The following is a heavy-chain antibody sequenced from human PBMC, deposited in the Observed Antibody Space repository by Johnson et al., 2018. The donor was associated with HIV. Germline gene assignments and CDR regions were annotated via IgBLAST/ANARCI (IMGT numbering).Heavy chain of an antibody. Sequence: VQLVESGGGVVQPGRSLRLSCAASGFTFGSYGLHWVRQAPGKGLEWVALISYDGSNKYYEDSVKGRFTISRDNSKNTLYLQMNSLRAEDTAVYYCAKGGYNWKFDGFDIWGQGTMVTVSS. CDR3: AKGGYNWKFDGFDI. V-gene: IGHV3-30*18. D-gene: IGHD1-20*01. CDR2: ISYDGSNK. J-gene: IGHJ3*02. CDR1: GFTFGSYG.